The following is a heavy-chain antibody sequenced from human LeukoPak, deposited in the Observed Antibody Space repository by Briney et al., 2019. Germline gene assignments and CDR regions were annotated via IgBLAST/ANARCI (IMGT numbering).Heavy chain of an antibody. CDR2: ISAYNGNT. D-gene: IGHD2-2*01. J-gene: IGHJ5*02. CDR3: ARICCSSTSCYAFGWFDP. CDR1: GYTFTSYG. Sequence: ASVKVSCKASGYTFTSYGISWVRQAPGQGLEWMGWISAYNGNTNYAQKLQGRVTMTTDTSTSTAYMELRSLRSDDTAVYYCARICCSSTSCYAFGWFDPWGQGTLVTVSS. V-gene: IGHV1-18*01.